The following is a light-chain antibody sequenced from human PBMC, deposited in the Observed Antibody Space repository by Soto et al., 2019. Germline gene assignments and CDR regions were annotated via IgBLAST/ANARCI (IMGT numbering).Light chain of an antibody. V-gene: IGLV2-14*01. J-gene: IGLJ3*02. CDR2: EVD. Sequence: QSVLTQPASVSGSPGQSISISCTGSSSDVGAYNYVAWYQQKPGKAPKLLIYEVDNRPSGISHRFSGSKSGNTSSLTISGRQTADEADYYCSSYTVITTAVFGGGTKLTVL. CDR1: SSDVGAYNY. CDR3: SSYTVITTAV.